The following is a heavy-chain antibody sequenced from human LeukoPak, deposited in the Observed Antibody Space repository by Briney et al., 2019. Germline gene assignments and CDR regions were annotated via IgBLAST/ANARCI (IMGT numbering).Heavy chain of an antibody. Sequence: SETLSLTCTVSGGSVSSGDYYWSWIRQPPGKGLEWIGYIYYSGSTNYNPSLKSRVTISADTSKNQFSLKLSSVTAADTAVYYCARVVGYYGSGTLDWFDPWGQGTLVPVSS. J-gene: IGHJ5*02. CDR3: ARVVGYYGSGTLDWFDP. CDR1: GGSVSSGDYY. V-gene: IGHV4-30-4*01. D-gene: IGHD3-10*01. CDR2: IYYSGST.